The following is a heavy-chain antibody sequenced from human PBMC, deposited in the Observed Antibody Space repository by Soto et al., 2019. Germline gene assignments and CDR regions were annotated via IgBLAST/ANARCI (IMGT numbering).Heavy chain of an antibody. Sequence: ASVKVSCKVSGYTLTELSMHWVRQAPGKGLEWMGGFDPEDGETIYAQKFQGRVTMTEDTSTDTAYMELSSLRSEDTAVYYCATGVRFLEWLDFDYWGQGTLVTVSS. V-gene: IGHV1-24*01. CDR2: FDPEDGET. CDR3: ATGVRFLEWLDFDY. J-gene: IGHJ4*02. CDR1: GYTLTELS. D-gene: IGHD3-3*01.